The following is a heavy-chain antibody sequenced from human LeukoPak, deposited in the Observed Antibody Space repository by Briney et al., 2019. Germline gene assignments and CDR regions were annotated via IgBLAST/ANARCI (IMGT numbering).Heavy chain of an antibody. CDR1: GFTFSSYG. D-gene: IGHD5-18*01. CDR2: ISYDGSNK. V-gene: IGHV3-30*18. CDR3: AKDRGGYSLKYYYGMDV. Sequence: GRSLRLSCAASGFTFSSYGMHWVRQAPSKGLEWVAVISYDGSNKYYADSVKGRFTISRDNSKNTLYLQMNSLRAEDTAVYYCAKDRGGYSLKYYYGMDVWGQGTTVTVSS. J-gene: IGHJ6*02.